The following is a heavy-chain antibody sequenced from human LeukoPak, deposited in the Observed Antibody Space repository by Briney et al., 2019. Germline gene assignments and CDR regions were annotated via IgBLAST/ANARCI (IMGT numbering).Heavy chain of an antibody. CDR3: ARGGFSRASDV. CDR2: INNDGSDT. V-gene: IGHV3-74*01. J-gene: IGHJ3*01. D-gene: IGHD2/OR15-2a*01. Sequence: QPGGSLRLSCAASGFTFSRYWIHWVRQAPGKGLVWVSRINNDGSDTIYADSVKGRFAMSRDNAKNTVFLQMSGLRAEDTAVYYCARGGFSRASDVWGQGTTVTVSS. CDR1: GFTFSRYW.